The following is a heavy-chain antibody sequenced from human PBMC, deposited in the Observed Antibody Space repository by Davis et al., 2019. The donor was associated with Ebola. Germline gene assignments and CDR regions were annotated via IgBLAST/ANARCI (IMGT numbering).Heavy chain of an antibody. J-gene: IGHJ3*02. V-gene: IGHV3-33*08. CDR3: ARTSIVGTTTTASDI. D-gene: IGHD1-26*01. CDR1: GFTLSGYD. Sequence: PGGSLRLSCAASGFTLSGYDMNWVRQAPGKGLQWVAAIWDDGSNKYYADSVKGRFTISRDNSKNTLYLQMNSLRAEDTAVYFCARTSIVGTTTTASDIWGQGTKVTVSS. CDR2: IWDDGSNK.